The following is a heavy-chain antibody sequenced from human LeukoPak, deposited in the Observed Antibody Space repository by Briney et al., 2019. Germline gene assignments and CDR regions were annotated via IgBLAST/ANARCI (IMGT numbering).Heavy chain of an antibody. D-gene: IGHD3-10*01. J-gene: IGHJ5*02. CDR2: IKQDGSEK. CDR3: ARLVHGSGSYNQNWFDP. Sequence: GGSLRLSCAVSGFTFSSYWMSWVRQAPGKGLEWVANIKQDGSEKYYVDSVKGRFTISRVNAKNSLYLQMNSLRAEDTAVYYCARLVHGSGSYNQNWFDPWGQGTLVTVSS. V-gene: IGHV3-7*01. CDR1: GFTFSSYW.